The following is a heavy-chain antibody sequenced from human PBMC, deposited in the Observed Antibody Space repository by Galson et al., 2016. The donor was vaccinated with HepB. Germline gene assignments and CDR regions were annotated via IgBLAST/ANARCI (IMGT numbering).Heavy chain of an antibody. V-gene: IGHV3-7*03. CDR2: IKKDGGAT. CDR3: AREDRATWVY. CDR1: GFPFSSYW. J-gene: IGHJ4*02. Sequence: SLRLSCAASGFPFSSYWMTWLRQAPGKGPEWVASIKKDGGATFYVDSVKGRFTISRDNAKYSLYLHMNSLRAEDAAVYYCAREDRATWVYWGQGTLVTVSS. D-gene: IGHD7-27*01.